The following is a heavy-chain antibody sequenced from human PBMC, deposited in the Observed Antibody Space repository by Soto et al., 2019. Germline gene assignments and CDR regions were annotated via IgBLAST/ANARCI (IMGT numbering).Heavy chain of an antibody. J-gene: IGHJ4*02. Sequence: QVHLVQSGAEVKKPGASVKVSCKASGYTFTSYGITWVRQAPGQGLEWMGWISAHNGNTDYAQKLQGRVIVTRDTSTSTGYRELRSLISDDTAVYYCARGRYGDYWGQGALVTVSS. CDR1: GYTFTSYG. CDR2: ISAHNGNT. D-gene: IGHD1-1*01. CDR3: ARGRYGDY. V-gene: IGHV1-18*01.